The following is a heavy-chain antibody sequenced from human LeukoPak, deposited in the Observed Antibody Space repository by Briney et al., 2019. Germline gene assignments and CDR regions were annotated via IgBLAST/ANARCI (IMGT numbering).Heavy chain of an antibody. D-gene: IGHD3-22*01. J-gene: IGHJ4*02. CDR1: GFTVGSNY. Sequence: GGSLRLSCAASGFTVGSNYMSWVHQAPGKGLEWVSVIYSGGSTYYADSVKGRFTISRDNSKNTLYLQMNSLRAEDTAVYYCARGLGYYYDSSGYFFDYWGQGTLVTVSS. V-gene: IGHV3-53*01. CDR2: IYSGGST. CDR3: ARGLGYYYDSSGYFFDY.